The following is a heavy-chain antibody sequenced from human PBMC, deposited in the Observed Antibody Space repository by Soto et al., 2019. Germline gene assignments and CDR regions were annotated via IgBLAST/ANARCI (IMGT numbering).Heavy chain of an antibody. V-gene: IGHV1-18*01. CDR2: ISGYNGNT. Sequence: QIQLVQSGTEVKRSGASVKVSCKTSGYSFTTYGLSWVRQAPGRGLEWVGWISGYNGNTNYAQKLQGTVSLTTDTPTTTGYMEIKRLRSDDTAVYYCVRDTYYYHSSGPAPFEYWGQGTQVTVSS. D-gene: IGHD3-22*01. CDR3: VRDTYYYHSSGPAPFEY. CDR1: GYSFTTYG. J-gene: IGHJ4*02.